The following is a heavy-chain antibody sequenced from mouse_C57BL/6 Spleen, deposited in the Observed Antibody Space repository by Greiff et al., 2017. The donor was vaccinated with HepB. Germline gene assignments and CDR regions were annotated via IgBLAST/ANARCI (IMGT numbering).Heavy chain of an antibody. CDR1: GYAFTNYL. Sequence: QVHVKQSGAELVRPGTSVKVSCKASGYAFTNYLIEWVKQRPGQGLEWIGVINPGSGGTNYNEKFKGKATLTADKSSSTAYMQLSSLTSEDSAVYFCARNGDSSGYYFDYWGQGTTLTVSS. J-gene: IGHJ2*01. V-gene: IGHV1-54*01. CDR2: INPGSGGT. CDR3: ARNGDSSGYYFDY. D-gene: IGHD3-2*02.